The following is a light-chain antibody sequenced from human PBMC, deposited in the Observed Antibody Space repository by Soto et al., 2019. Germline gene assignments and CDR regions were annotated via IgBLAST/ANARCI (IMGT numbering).Light chain of an antibody. Sequence: DIVMSQSPLSLPVTPGEPASISCRSSQSLLQIYGYNYLDWYLQKPGQSPQLLIYLGSYRASGDPDRLSGSGAGTDFTLKISRVEAEDVGVYYCMQALKTPYTFGQGTKLEIK. CDR3: MQALKTPYT. J-gene: IGKJ2*01. CDR2: LGS. CDR1: QSLLQIYGYNY. V-gene: IGKV2-28*01.